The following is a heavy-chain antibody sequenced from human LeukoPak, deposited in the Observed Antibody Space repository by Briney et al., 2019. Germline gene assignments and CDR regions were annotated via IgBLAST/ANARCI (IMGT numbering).Heavy chain of an antibody. CDR2: ITSRSSYM. CDR1: GFTFSTYS. CDR3: TRDPIAAAASGGDY. V-gene: IGHV3-21*01. J-gene: IGHJ4*02. Sequence: GGSLRLSCAASGFTFSTYSMNCVRQAPGKGLEWVSSITSRSSYMYYGDSVKGRFTISRDNTKNSLYLQMNSLRAEDTAVYYCTRDPIAAAASGGDYWGQGTLVTVSS. D-gene: IGHD6-13*01.